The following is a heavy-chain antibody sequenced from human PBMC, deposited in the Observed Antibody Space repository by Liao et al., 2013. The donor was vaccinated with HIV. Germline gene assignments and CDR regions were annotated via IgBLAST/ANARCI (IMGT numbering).Heavy chain of an antibody. CDR1: GGSFSRYH. J-gene: IGHJ4*02. Sequence: QVQLQQWGAGLLKPSETLSLTCAVYGGSFSRYHWTWIRQPAGKGLEWIARIYNTGTTLYNFSLKSRLTISLDSSKNQFSLRLTSVTAADTAVYYCAREMAYSADYWGQGTLVTVSS. V-gene: IGHV4-59*10. D-gene: IGHD2-8*01. CDR2: IYNTGTT. CDR3: AREMAYSADY.